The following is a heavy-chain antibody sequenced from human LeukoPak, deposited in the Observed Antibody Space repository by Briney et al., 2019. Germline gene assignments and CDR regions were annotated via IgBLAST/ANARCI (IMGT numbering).Heavy chain of an antibody. J-gene: IGHJ4*02. Sequence: GGSLRLSCAASGFTFSSYAMSWVRQAPGKGLECVSAISGSGGSTYYADSVKGRFTISRDNSKNTLYLQMNSLRAEDTAVYYCAKFLPTHIVVANYYFDYWGQGTLVTVSS. CDR3: AKFLPTHIVVANYYFDY. D-gene: IGHD2-21*01. V-gene: IGHV3-23*01. CDR1: GFTFSSYA. CDR2: ISGSGGST.